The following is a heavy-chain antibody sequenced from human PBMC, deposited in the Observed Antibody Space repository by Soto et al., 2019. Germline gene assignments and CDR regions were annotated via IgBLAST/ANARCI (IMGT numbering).Heavy chain of an antibody. CDR1: GFTFSSYA. J-gene: IGHJ4*02. CDR3: AKVQEITIVGATFDY. CDR2: ISGSGGST. V-gene: IGHV3-23*01. Sequence: GGSLRLSCAASGFTFSSYAMSWVRQAPGKGLEWVSAISGSGGSTYYADSVKGRFTISRDNSKNTLYLQMNSLRAEDTAVYYCAKVQEITIVGATFDYWGQGTLVTVSS. D-gene: IGHD1-26*01.